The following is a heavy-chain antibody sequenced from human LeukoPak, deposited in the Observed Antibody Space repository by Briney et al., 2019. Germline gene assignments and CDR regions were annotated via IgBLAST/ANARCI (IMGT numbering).Heavy chain of an antibody. D-gene: IGHD2-2*01. CDR1: GGSFSNYV. Sequence: ASVKVSCKASGGSFSNYVISWVRQAPGQGLEWMGWISAYNGNTNYAQKLQGRVTMTTDTSTSTAYMELRSLRSDDTAVYYCASTVVPAADAFDIWGQGTMVTVSS. CDR3: ASTVVPAADAFDI. V-gene: IGHV1-18*01. CDR2: ISAYNGNT. J-gene: IGHJ3*02.